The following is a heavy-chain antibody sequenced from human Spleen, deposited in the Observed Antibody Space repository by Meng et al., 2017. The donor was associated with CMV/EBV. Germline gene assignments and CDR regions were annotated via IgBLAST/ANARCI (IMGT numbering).Heavy chain of an antibody. CDR1: GYTFTRYY. Sequence: ASVKVSCKASGYTFTRYYIHWVRQAPGQGLEWMGIINPSDGSISYSQKFQGRVTMTRDTSTSTVYMELSSLRSEDTAVYHCATGDPDENYLEYWGQGTLVTVSS. V-gene: IGHV1-46*01. CDR2: INPSDGSI. J-gene: IGHJ4*02. CDR3: ATGDPDENYLEY.